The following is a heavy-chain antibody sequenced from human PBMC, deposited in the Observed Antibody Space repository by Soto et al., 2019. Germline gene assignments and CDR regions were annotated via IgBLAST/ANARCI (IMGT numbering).Heavy chain of an antibody. Sequence: GGSLRLSCAASGFTFTRYSMNWVRQAPGKGLEWVSSISSTTNYIYYGDSMKGRFTISRDNAKNPLYLEMNSLRAEDTAVYYCARESEDLTSNFDYWGQGTLVTVSS. V-gene: IGHV3-21*06. J-gene: IGHJ4*02. CDR2: ISSTTNYI. CDR3: ARESEDLTSNFDY. CDR1: GFTFTRYS.